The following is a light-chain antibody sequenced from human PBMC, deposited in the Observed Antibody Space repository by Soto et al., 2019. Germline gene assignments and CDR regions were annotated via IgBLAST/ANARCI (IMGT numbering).Light chain of an antibody. CDR1: SSDVGSYNL. Sequence: QSALTQPASVSGSPGQSITISCTGTSSDVGSYNLVSWYQQHPGKAPKLMIYEGSKRPSGVSNRFSGSKSGNTASLTISGLQAADDADYYCCSYAGSSTLVFGGGTKVTVL. V-gene: IGLV2-23*01. J-gene: IGLJ2*01. CDR3: CSYAGSSTLV. CDR2: EGS.